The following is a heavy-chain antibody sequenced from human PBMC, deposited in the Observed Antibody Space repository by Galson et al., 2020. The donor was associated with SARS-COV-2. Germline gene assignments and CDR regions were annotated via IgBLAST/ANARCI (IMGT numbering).Heavy chain of an antibody. CDR1: GDSISSRGYY. V-gene: IGHV4-31*11. CDR2: IYHSGST. Sequence: SETLSLTCAVSGDSISSRGYYWTWIRQHPGKGLEWIGYIYHSGSTYYNPSLKSRVTISMDTSQNQFSLKLTSVTAADTAVYYCARDGKFTVNNSFPHYTDVWGNGTTVSVSS. D-gene: IGHD4-4*01. CDR3: ARDGKFTVNNSFPHYTDV. J-gene: IGHJ6*03.